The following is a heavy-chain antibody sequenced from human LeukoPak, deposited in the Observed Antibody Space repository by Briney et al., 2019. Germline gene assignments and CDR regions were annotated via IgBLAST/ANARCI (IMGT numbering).Heavy chain of an antibody. D-gene: IGHD3-22*01. CDR2: INPSGGST. J-gene: IGHJ4*02. V-gene: IGHV1-46*01. CDR3: ARAGGYYYDSSGYYYEFGY. Sequence: GASVKVSCKASGYTFTGYYMHWVRQAPGQGLEWMGIINPSGGSTSYAQKFQGRVTMTRDTSTSTVYMELSSLRSEDTAVYYCARAGGYYYDSSGYYYEFGYWGQGTLVTVSS. CDR1: GYTFTGYY.